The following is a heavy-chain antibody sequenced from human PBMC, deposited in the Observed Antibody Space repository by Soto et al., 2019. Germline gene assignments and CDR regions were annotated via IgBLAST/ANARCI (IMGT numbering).Heavy chain of an antibody. J-gene: IGHJ6*03. D-gene: IGHD4-17*01. CDR3: ARGSTVTMSHYYYYMDV. Sequence: QVQLVQSGAEVKKPGASVKVSCKASGYTFINYAISWVRQAPGQGLERMGWISPYNGNTNYAQKLQGRVTMTTHTTTSTANMDVRSLKSDDTAVYYCARGSTVTMSHYYYYMDVWGEGTTVTVSS. V-gene: IGHV1-18*01. CDR1: GYTFINYA. CDR2: ISPYNGNT.